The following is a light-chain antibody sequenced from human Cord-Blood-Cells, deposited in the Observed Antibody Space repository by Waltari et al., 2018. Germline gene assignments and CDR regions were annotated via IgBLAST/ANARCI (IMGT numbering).Light chain of an antibody. CDR3: CSYAGSYV. Sequence: QSALTQHASVSGSPGQSILISCTGTSSDDGSYNLVSWYQQHPGKAPKLMIYEVSKRPSGVSNRFSGSKSGNTASLTISGLQAEDEADYYCCSYAGSYVFGTGTKVTVL. J-gene: IGLJ1*01. CDR1: SSDDGSYNL. CDR2: EVS. V-gene: IGLV2-23*02.